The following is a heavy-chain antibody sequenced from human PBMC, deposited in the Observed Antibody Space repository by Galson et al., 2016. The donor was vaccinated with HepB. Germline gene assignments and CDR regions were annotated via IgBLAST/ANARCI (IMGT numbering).Heavy chain of an antibody. D-gene: IGHD1-26*01. Sequence: SLRLSCAASGFTVTRSYMSWVRQAPGQGLEWVSVIYSGGATYNTDSVRGRFTISRDDSKNTLFLQMDSLRPKDTAAYYCARGLVGSTTAFDPWGQGTLVAVSS. CDR3: ARGLVGSTTAFDP. J-gene: IGHJ5*02. V-gene: IGHV3-53*05. CDR1: GFTVTRSY. CDR2: IYSGGAT.